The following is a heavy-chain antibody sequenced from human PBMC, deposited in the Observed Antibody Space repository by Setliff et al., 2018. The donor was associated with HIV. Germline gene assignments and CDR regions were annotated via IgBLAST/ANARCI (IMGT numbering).Heavy chain of an antibody. D-gene: IGHD1-26*01. Sequence: LSETLSLTCTVSGGSISSSSYYWGWIRQPPGKGLEWIGSIYYSGSTYYNPSLKSRVTISVDTSKNQFSLKLSSVTAADTAVYCCARLSGSFPRGGWFDPWGQGTLVTVSS. CDR2: IYYSGST. CDR1: GGSISSSSYY. J-gene: IGHJ5*02. V-gene: IGHV4-39*07. CDR3: ARLSGSFPRGGWFDP.